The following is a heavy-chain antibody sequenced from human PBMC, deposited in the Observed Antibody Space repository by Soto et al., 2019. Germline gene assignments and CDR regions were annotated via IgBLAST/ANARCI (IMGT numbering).Heavy chain of an antibody. D-gene: IGHD3-10*01. Sequence: GGSLRLSCEASGFTFNDYGMDWVRQAPEKGLEWVSSISSSGTYIYYADSVKGRFAISRDNANNVMYLQMDTLRAEDTAVYYCVRAGHVFDVHYYGMDLWGQGTTVTVSS. CDR2: ISSSGTYI. CDR3: VRAGHVFDVHYYGMDL. J-gene: IGHJ6*02. V-gene: IGHV3-21*01. CDR1: GFTFNDYG.